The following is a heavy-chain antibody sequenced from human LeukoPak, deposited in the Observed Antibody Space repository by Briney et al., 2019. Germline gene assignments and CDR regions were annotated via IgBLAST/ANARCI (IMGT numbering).Heavy chain of an antibody. CDR1: GGTFSSYA. V-gene: IGHV1-69*06. Sequence: GASVKVSCKASGGTFSSYAISWVRQAPGQGLEWMGGIIPIFGTANYAQKFQGRVTITADKSTSTAYMELSSLRSEDTAVYYCARVAKDSWRYYYDSSGYYAFDYWGQGTLVTVSS. CDR3: ARVAKDSWRYYYDSSGYYAFDY. J-gene: IGHJ4*02. CDR2: IIPIFGTA. D-gene: IGHD3-22*01.